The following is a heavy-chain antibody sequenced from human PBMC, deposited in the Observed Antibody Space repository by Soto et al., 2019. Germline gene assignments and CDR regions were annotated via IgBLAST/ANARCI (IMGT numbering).Heavy chain of an antibody. V-gene: IGHV3-30-3*01. CDR1: GFTFSSYA. CDR2: ISYDGSNK. J-gene: IGHJ4*02. D-gene: IGHD2-2*01. Sequence: PGGSLRLSCAASGFTFSSYAMHWFRQAPGKGLEWVAVISYDGSNKYYADSVKGRFTISRDNSKNTLYLQMNSLRAEDTAVYYCARDARYAGILDYWGQGTLVTVSS. CDR3: ARDARYAGILDY.